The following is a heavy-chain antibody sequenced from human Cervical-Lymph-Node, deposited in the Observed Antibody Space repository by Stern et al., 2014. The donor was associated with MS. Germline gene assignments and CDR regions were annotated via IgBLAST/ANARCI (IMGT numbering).Heavy chain of an antibody. CDR2: IIPILGTT. J-gene: IGHJ5*02. Sequence: VQLVESGAEVKKPASSVKVSCKASGGTFNTSAISWVRQAPGQGLEWMGGIIPILGTTNYAQKVQGRVTFTADKSTSTAYMALSGLRYEDTAVYYCARDLGVGPSVSWGQGTVVTVSS. CDR3: ARDLGVGPSVS. D-gene: IGHD5/OR15-5a*01. CDR1: GGTFNTSA. V-gene: IGHV1-69*06.